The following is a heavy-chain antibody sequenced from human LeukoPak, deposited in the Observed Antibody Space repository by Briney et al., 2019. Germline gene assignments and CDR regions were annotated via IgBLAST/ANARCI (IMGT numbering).Heavy chain of an antibody. D-gene: IGHD3-16*01. CDR2: INQDGSEK. V-gene: IGHV3-7*02. CDR1: GFTFISHW. CDR3: ASGGFTFGY. J-gene: IGHJ4*02. Sequence: GGSLRLSCAASGFTFISHWMSWVRQAPGKGLEWVANINQDGSEKYYVDSVKGRFTISRDNAKNSLYLQMNSLRAADMAVYYCASGGFTFGYWGQGTLVTVSS.